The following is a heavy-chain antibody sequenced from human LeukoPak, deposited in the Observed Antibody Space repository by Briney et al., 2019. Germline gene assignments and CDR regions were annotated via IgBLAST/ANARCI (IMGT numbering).Heavy chain of an antibody. CDR2: IWYDGSDK. CDR3: AANFDF. CDR1: GFPFNRYG. Sequence: GRSLRLSCAASGFPFNRYGMHWVRQAPGKGLEWVAVIWYDGSDKYYADSVKGRFTISRDNSKNTVYLEMNSLRAEDTAVYYCAANFDFWGQGTLVTVS. V-gene: IGHV3-33*01. J-gene: IGHJ4*02.